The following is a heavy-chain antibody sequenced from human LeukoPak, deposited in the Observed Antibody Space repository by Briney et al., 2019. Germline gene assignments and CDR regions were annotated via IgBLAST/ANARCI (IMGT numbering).Heavy chain of an antibody. V-gene: IGHV4-38-2*02. CDR2: ISHIGST. Sequence: SETLSLTCTVSGYSISNGYNWGWVRQPPGKGLECIGSISHIGSTYYNPSLESRVTISLDTSMNQFSLELRSVIAADTAVYYCARTYINFSNYFDPWGQGTLVTVSS. J-gene: IGHJ5*02. CDR1: GYSISNGYN. D-gene: IGHD4-11*01. CDR3: ARTYINFSNYFDP.